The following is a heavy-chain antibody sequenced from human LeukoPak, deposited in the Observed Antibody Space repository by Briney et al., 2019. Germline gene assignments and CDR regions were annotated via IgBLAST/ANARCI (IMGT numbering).Heavy chain of an antibody. Sequence: SVKVSCKASGGTFSSYAISWVRQAPGQGLEWMGGIIPIFGTANYAQKFQGRVTITADESTSTAYMELSSLRSEDTAVYYCARDRLATRWFDPWGQGTLATVSS. CDR2: IIPIFGTA. J-gene: IGHJ5*02. CDR1: GGTFSSYA. D-gene: IGHD6-19*01. V-gene: IGHV1-69*13. CDR3: ARDRLATRWFDP.